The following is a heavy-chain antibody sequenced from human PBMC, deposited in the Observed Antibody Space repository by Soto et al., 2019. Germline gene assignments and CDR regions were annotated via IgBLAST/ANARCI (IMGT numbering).Heavy chain of an antibody. V-gene: IGHV3-7*01. CDR1: GFTFSSYW. D-gene: IGHD2-8*01. CDR2: IKHDGSEK. Sequence: EVQLVESGGGLVQPGGSLRLSCTASGFTFSSYWMSWVRQAPGKGLEWVANIKHDGSEKNYVDSVKGRFTISTDNAKNSVLLQMNRLRAEDTAVYYCARQGCRRTYYYYYGMDVWGQGTTVTVSS. CDR3: ARQGCRRTYYYYYGMDV. J-gene: IGHJ6*02.